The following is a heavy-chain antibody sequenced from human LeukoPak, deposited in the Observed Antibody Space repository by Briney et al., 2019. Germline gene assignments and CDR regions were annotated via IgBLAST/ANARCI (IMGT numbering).Heavy chain of an antibody. Sequence: GSLRLSCAASGFTFSSYWMHWVRQAPGKGLVWVSRINSDGSSTSYADSVKGRFTISRDNAKNTLYLQMNSLRAEDTAVYYCARDRYSSSWFDYWGQGTLVTVSS. D-gene: IGHD6-13*01. J-gene: IGHJ4*02. CDR2: INSDGSST. V-gene: IGHV3-74*01. CDR1: GFTFSSYW. CDR3: ARDRYSSSWFDY.